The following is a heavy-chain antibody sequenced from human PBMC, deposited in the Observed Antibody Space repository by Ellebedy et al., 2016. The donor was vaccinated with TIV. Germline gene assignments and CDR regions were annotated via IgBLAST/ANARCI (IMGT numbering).Heavy chain of an antibody. CDR2: ISSYSDNT. CDR1: GYTFTSYG. V-gene: IGHV1-18*04. J-gene: IGHJ4*02. Sequence: AASVKVSCKASGYTFTSYGITWVRQAPGQGLEWMGWISSYSDNTKYVQKFQGRVTMTTDTFTNTAYMELRSLRSDDTAVYYCAALPTYWGQGTLVTVSS. CDR3: AALPTY.